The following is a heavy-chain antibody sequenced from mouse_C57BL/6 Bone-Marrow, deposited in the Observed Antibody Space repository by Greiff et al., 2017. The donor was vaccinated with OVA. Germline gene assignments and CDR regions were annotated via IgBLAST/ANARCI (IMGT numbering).Heavy chain of an antibody. Sequence: VQLVESGPGLVKPSQSLSLTCSVTGYSITSGYYWNWIRQFPGNKLEWMGYISYDGSNNYNPSLKNRISITRDTSKNQFFLKLNSVTTEDTATYYCAKRGYAMDYWGQGTSVTVSS. CDR2: ISYDGSN. CDR3: AKRGYAMDY. V-gene: IGHV3-6*01. J-gene: IGHJ4*01. CDR1: GYSITSGYY.